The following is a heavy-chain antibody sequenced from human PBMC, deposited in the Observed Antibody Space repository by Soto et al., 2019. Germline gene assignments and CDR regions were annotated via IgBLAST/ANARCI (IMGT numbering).Heavy chain of an antibody. CDR1: GFTFSSYA. V-gene: IGHV3-23*01. CDR3: AKDGDLYVWGSYRSD. Sequence: EVQLLESGGGLVQPGGSLRLSCAASGFTFSSYAMSWVRQAPGKGLEWVSAISGSGGSTYYADSVKGRFTISGDNSKNTLYLQMNSLRAEDTAVYYCAKDGDLYVWGSYRSDWGQGTLVTVSS. CDR2: ISGSGGST. J-gene: IGHJ4*02. D-gene: IGHD3-16*02.